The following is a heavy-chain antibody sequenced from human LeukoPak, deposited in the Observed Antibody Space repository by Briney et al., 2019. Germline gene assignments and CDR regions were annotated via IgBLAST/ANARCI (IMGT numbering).Heavy chain of an antibody. CDR3: ARDGEGDYYDSSAYYPYYIDS. CDR2: ISGSGGST. Sequence: GGSLRLSCAASGFTFSSYAMSWVRQAPGKGLEWVSAISGSGGSTYYADSVKGRFTISRDDAKNSLFLQMNSLRAEDTAVYYCARDGEGDYYDSSAYYPYYIDSWGQGTLVTVSS. CDR1: GFTFSSYA. D-gene: IGHD3-22*01. V-gene: IGHV3-23*01. J-gene: IGHJ4*02.